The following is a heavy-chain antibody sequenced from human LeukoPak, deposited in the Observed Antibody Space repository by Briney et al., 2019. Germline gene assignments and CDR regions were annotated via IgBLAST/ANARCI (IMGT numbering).Heavy chain of an antibody. Sequence: GGSLRLSCAASGFTFSSYEMNWVRQAPGKGLEWVSYISSSGSTIYYADSVKGRFTISRDNAKNSLYLQMNSLRAEDTAVYYCAKVSLNMVNDAFDIWGQGTMVSVSS. CDR3: AKVSLNMVNDAFDI. J-gene: IGHJ3*02. D-gene: IGHD4/OR15-4a*01. V-gene: IGHV3-48*03. CDR2: ISSSGSTI. CDR1: GFTFSSYE.